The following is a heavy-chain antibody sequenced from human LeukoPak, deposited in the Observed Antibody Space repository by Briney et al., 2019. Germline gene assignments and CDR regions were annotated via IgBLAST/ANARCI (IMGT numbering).Heavy chain of an antibody. V-gene: IGHV4-39*01. D-gene: IGHD3-9*01. CDR3: ARFLAGTRHFHFYYYMDV. Sequence: ETLSLTCAVSGGSISSSTNWWSWVRRPPGKGLEWIGSIYYTGSTYYNPSFKSRITISVDTSKNQFSLKVISVTAADTAVYYCARFLAGTRHFHFYYYMDVWGKGTTVTISS. CDR2: IYYTGST. CDR1: GGSISSSTNW. J-gene: IGHJ6*03.